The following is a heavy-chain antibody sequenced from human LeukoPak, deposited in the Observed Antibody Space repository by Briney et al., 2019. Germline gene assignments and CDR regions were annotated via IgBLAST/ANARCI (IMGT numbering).Heavy chain of an antibody. CDR1: GYSISSGYY. D-gene: IGHD3-10*01. J-gene: IGHJ5*01. Sequence: SETLSLTCTVSGYSISSGYYWSWIRQPAGKGLEWIGRIYTRGSTNYNPSLKSRVTMSVDTSKNQFSLKLSSVTAADTAVYYCATDGMVRGPDAWFDSWGQGTLVTVSS. CDR3: ATDGMVRGPDAWFDS. CDR2: IYTRGST. V-gene: IGHV4-61*02.